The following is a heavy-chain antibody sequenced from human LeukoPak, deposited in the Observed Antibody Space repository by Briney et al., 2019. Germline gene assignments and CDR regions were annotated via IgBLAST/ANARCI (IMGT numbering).Heavy chain of an antibody. CDR1: GYTFTGYY. Sequence: GASVKVSCKTSGYTFTGYYIHWVRQAPEQGLEWVGWINPHSGGTNYAQKFQGRATMTRDTSISSAYMELSRLRSDDTAVFYCARQYNAYFDFWGQGTLVTVSS. CDR3: ARQYNAYFDF. J-gene: IGHJ4*02. V-gene: IGHV1-2*02. D-gene: IGHD1-14*01. CDR2: INPHSGGT.